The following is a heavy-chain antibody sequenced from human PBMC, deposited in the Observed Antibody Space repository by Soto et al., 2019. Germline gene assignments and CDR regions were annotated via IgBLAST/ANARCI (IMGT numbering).Heavy chain of an antibody. CDR1: GGTFSSYT. J-gene: IGHJ4*02. CDR3: ATYDSSGYYFDY. V-gene: IGHV1-69*02. Sequence: ASVKVSCKASGGTFSSYTISWVRQAPGQGLEWMGRIIPILGIANYAQKFQGRVTITADKSTSTAYMELSSLRSEDTAVYSCATYDSSGYYFDYWGQGTLVTVSS. D-gene: IGHD3-22*01. CDR2: IIPILGIA.